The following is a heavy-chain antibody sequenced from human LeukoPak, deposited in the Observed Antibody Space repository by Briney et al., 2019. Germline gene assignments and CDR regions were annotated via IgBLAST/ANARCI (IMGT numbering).Heavy chain of an antibody. CDR1: GLTFSSYA. V-gene: IGHV3-23*01. J-gene: IGHJ6*02. D-gene: IGHD3-3*01. CDR2: ISGSGGST. CDR3: ARERWSLYSNDYYYYGLDV. Sequence: GGSLRLSCAASGLTFSSYAMSWVRQAPGKGLEWVSVISGSGGSTYYADSVKGRFTISRDNSKNTLYLQMNSLRADDTAVYYCARERWSLYSNDYYYYGLDVWGQGTTVTVSS.